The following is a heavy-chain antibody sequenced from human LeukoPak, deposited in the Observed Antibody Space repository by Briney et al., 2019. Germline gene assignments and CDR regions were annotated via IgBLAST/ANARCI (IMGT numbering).Heavy chain of an antibody. V-gene: IGHV4-4*07. D-gene: IGHD6-13*01. J-gene: IGHJ5*02. Sequence: PSETLSLTCTVSGVSISSYYWSWIRQPAGKGLEWIGRIYTSGSTNYNPSLKSRVTMSVDTSKNQFSLKLSSVTAADTAVYYCARERQQLVLAWLAPWGQGTLVTVSS. CDR1: GVSISSYY. CDR2: IYTSGST. CDR3: ARERQQLVLAWLAP.